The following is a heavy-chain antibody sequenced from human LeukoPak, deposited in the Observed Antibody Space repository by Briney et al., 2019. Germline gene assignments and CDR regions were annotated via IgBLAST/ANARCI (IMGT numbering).Heavy chain of an antibody. CDR1: GFTFSSYA. Sequence: GGSLRLSCAASGFTFSSYAMHWVRQAPGKGLEWVAVISYDGSNKYYADSVKGRFTISRDNSKNTLYLQMNCLRAEDTAVYYCARDTPHSGSYRFDPWGQGTLVTVSS. V-gene: IGHV3-30-3*01. CDR2: ISYDGSNK. D-gene: IGHD1-26*01. CDR3: ARDTPHSGSYRFDP. J-gene: IGHJ5*02.